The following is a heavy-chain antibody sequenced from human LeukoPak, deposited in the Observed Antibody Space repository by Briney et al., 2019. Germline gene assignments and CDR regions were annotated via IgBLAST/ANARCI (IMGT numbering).Heavy chain of an antibody. J-gene: IGHJ4*02. V-gene: IGHV1-18*04. Sequence: ASVKVSCKVSGYIFTGYYMHWVRQAPGQGLEWMGWIVTHNGNTNYTQKLQGRVTMTTDTSTTTAYMELRSLRSDDTAVYYCARVTGYMVEDYFDSWGQGTLVTVSS. D-gene: IGHD6-13*01. CDR2: IVTHNGNT. CDR3: ARVTGYMVEDYFDS. CDR1: GYIFTGYY.